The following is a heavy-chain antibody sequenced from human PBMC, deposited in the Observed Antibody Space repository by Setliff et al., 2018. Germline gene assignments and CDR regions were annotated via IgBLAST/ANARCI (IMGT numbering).Heavy chain of an antibody. CDR1: GFTFNKHW. V-gene: IGHV3-49*04. CDR2: IKQDGSEAI. Sequence: GGSLRLSCTASGFTFNKHWMTWVRQAPGKGLEWVANIKQDGSEAIEYAASVRGRFTISRDDSKNVAYLQMTRLQTEDTAVYYCAKDRSFFHHWGQGTLVTVSS. J-gene: IGHJ1*01. D-gene: IGHD6-19*01. CDR3: AKDRSFFHH.